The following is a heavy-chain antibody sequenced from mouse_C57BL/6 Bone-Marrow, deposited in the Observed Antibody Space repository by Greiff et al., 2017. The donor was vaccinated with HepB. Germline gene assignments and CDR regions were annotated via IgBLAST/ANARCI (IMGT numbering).Heavy chain of an antibody. CDR1: GFTFTDYY. V-gene: IGHV7-3*01. Sequence: EVKLMESGGGLVQPGGSLSLSCAASGFTFTDYYMSWVRQPPGKALEWLGFIRNKANGYTTEYSASVKGRFTISRDNSQSILYLQMNALRAEDSATYYCARPVAYAMDYWGQGTSVTVSS. CDR3: ARPVAYAMDY. D-gene: IGHD1-1*01. CDR2: IRNKANGYTT. J-gene: IGHJ4*01.